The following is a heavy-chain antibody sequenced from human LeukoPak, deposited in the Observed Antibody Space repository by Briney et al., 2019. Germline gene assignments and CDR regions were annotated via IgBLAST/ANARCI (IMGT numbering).Heavy chain of an antibody. D-gene: IGHD3-3*01. Sequence: GASVKVSCKASGYTFTGYYMHWVRQAPGQGLEWMGWINPNSGGTNYAQKFQGRVTMTRDTSISTAYMELSRLRSDDTAVYYCARGPVLRFLEWLEVYYFDYWGQGTLVTVSS. CDR3: ARGPVLRFLEWLEVYYFDY. CDR2: INPNSGGT. J-gene: IGHJ4*02. CDR1: GYTFTGYY. V-gene: IGHV1-2*02.